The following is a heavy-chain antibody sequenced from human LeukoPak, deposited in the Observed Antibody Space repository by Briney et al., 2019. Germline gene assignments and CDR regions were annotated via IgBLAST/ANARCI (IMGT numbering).Heavy chain of an antibody. V-gene: IGHV1-18*01. D-gene: IGHD3-10*01. Sequence: SVKVSCKASGYIIASYGISWVRQAPGQGLEGMGWISAYNGDTKYAQNLQGRVTLTTDTSTGTAYMELRSLTSDDTTLYYCARDTALIITPGGPDYWGRGTLITVSS. CDR2: ISAYNGDT. J-gene: IGHJ4*02. CDR3: ARDTALIITPGGPDY. CDR1: GYIIASYG.